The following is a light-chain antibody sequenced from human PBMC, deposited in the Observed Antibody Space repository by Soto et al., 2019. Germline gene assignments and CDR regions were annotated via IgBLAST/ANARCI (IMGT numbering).Light chain of an antibody. J-gene: IGKJ5*01. CDR1: QSVTSNK. CDR2: DAS. V-gene: IGKV3-20*01. CDR3: QQYGSSPIT. Sequence: EIVLTQSPGNLSLSPGERATLSCRASQSVTSNKLAWYQQKPGQAPRLLIYDASGRTTGSPDRFSGSGSGADFTLTINRLEPEDFAVYYCQQYGSSPITFGQGTRLEIK.